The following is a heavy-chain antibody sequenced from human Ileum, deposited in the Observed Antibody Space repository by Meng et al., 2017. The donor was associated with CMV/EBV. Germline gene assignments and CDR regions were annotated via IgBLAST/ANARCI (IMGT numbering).Heavy chain of an antibody. CDR2: IYYSGST. V-gene: IGHV4-30-4*08. D-gene: IGHD4-23*01. Sequence: QGQLQEPVPGLVKPSQTLSLPCIVSGGSISSGDFYWSGIGQAPGQGLEWIAYIYYSGSTYYNPSLKSRLTISLDTSKNQFSLKLSSVTAADTGVYYCARQTYGGNSREYYFDYWGQGTLVTVSS. CDR1: GGSISSGDFY. CDR3: ARQTYGGNSREYYFDY. J-gene: IGHJ4*02.